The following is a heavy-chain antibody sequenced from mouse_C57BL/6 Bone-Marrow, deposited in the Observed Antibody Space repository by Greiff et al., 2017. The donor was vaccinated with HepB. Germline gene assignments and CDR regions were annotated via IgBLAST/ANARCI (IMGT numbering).Heavy chain of an antibody. CDR1: GYTFTSYW. CDR3: ARCFAY. V-gene: IGHV1-55*01. Sequence: QVQLQQPGAELVKPGASVKMSCKASGYTFTSYWITWVKQRPGQGLEWIGDIHPGSGSTNYNEKFKSKATLTVYTSSSTAYMQLSSLTSEDSAVYYCARCFAYWGRGTLVTVSA. J-gene: IGHJ3*01. CDR2: IHPGSGST.